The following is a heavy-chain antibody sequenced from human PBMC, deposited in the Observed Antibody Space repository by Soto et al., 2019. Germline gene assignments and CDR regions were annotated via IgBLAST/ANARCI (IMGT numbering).Heavy chain of an antibody. D-gene: IGHD2-21*02. CDR2: IHSTGPI. J-gene: IGHJ6*02. Sequence: QVQLQQSRPGLVEPSQTLSLTSAGSGGSIRSSYFHWTWIGPPRGMGLAWIGYIHSTGPIMYNPSPKSRLTMGVDTTKNQSSLQLTAVTAADPAVYFCAREDARSDRDYYGLDVWGPGTTVTSSS. V-gene: IGHV4-30-4*08. CDR1: GGSIRSSYFH. CDR3: AREDARSDRDYYGLDV.